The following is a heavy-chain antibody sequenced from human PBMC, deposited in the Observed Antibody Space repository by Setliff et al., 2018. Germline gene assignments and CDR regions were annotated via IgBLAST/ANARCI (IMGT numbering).Heavy chain of an antibody. D-gene: IGHD3-9*01. CDR3: AKVDQFDLEGLDY. CDR1: ALTFSNYG. CDR2: IRNDGTEK. V-gene: IGHV3-30*02. J-gene: IGHJ4*02. Sequence: GGSLRLSCVASALTFSNYGIHWVRQAPGKGLEWVAFIRNDGTEKFHADPVKGRFTVSRDNSKNTVFLQMNSLTTDDTAVYYCAKVDQFDLEGLDYWGQGALVTVSS.